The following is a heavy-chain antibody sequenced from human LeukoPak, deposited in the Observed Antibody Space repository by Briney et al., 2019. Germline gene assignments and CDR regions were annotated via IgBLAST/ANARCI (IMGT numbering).Heavy chain of an antibody. CDR3: AREIVVVPAAMYPDAFDI. CDR2: VYSSGST. CDR1: GGSISSYY. D-gene: IGHD2-2*01. Sequence: SETLSLTCTVSGGSISSYYWSWIRQPAGKGLECIGRVYSSGSTNYNPSLKSRVTMSVDTSKDQFSLKLSSVTAADTAVYYCAREIVVVPAAMYPDAFDIWGQGTMVTVSS. V-gene: IGHV4-4*07. J-gene: IGHJ3*02.